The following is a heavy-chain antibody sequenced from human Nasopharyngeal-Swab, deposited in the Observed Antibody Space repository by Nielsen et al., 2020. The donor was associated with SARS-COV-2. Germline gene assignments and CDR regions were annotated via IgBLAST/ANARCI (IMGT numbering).Heavy chain of an antibody. CDR2: VNSDGSTK. CDR3: GRAGYYRIDY. Sequence: GESLKISCSASGFTFSSYWMQWVRQAPGKGLEWVARVNSDGSTKNHADSLQGRFSISRDNVKNEVYLQVSGLRGEDTAVYYCGRAGYYRIDYWGQGTLVTVYS. D-gene: IGHD2-15*01. J-gene: IGHJ4*02. V-gene: IGHV3-74*01. CDR1: GFTFSSYW.